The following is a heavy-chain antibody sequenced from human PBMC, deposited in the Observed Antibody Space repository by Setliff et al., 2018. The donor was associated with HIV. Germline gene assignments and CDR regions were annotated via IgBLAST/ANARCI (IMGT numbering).Heavy chain of an antibody. CDR1: GGSISSTKW. V-gene: IGHV4-4*02. CDR3: ARKSTLRYYYGSGSLDAFDI. CDR2: IYQSGTT. Sequence: SETVSLTCEVSGGSISSTKWWNWVRQPPGKGLEWIGEIYQSGTTNYNPSLKSRVTMSVDTSNNQFSLELSSVTAADTAVYYCARKSTLRYYYGSGSLDAFDIWGQGTKVTVSS. D-gene: IGHD3-10*01. J-gene: IGHJ3*02.